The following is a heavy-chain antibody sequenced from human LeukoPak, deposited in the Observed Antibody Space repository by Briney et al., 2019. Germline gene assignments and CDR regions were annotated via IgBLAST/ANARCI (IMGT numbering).Heavy chain of an antibody. Sequence: GGSLRLSCAASGFTFSSYSMNWVRQAPGKGLEWVSYISSSSTIYYADSVKGRFTISRDNAKNSLYLQMNSLRAEDTAVYYCARDRIAVANNWFDPWGQGTLVTVSS. CDR2: ISSSSTI. D-gene: IGHD6-19*01. V-gene: IGHV3-48*01. J-gene: IGHJ5*02. CDR3: ARDRIAVANNWFDP. CDR1: GFTFSSYS.